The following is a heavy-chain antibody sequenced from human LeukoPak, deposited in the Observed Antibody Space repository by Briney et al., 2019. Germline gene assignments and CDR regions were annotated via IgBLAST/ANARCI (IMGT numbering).Heavy chain of an antibody. CDR2: IYYSGST. CDR3: ARASNWGKPENYYFDY. CDR1: GGSISSYY. J-gene: IGHJ4*02. D-gene: IGHD7-27*01. Sequence: SETLSLTCTVSGGSISSYYWSWIRQPPGKGLEWIGYIYYSGSTNYNPSLKSRVTISVDTSKNQFSLKLSSVTAADTAVYYCARASNWGKPENYYFDYWGQGTLVTVSS. V-gene: IGHV4-59*01.